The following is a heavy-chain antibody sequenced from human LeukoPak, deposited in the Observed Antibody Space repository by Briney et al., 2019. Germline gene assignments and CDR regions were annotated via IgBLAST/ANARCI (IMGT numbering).Heavy chain of an antibody. CDR2: LSSSENTI. CDR1: GFTFSSYS. Sequence: GGSLRLSCVASGFTFSSYSMNWVRQAPGKGLEWVSYLSSSENTIYYADSVKGRFTISRDNDKNSLYLQMNSLRAEDTAVYYCAELGITMIGGVWGKGTTVTISS. CDR3: AELGITMIGGV. J-gene: IGHJ6*04. D-gene: IGHD3-10*02. V-gene: IGHV3-48*04.